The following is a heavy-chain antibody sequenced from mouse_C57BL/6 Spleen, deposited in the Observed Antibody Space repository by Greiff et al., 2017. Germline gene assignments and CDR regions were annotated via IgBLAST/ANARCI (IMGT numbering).Heavy chain of an antibody. CDR3: AREGSGYLDY. D-gene: IGHD3-2*02. V-gene: IGHV1-82*01. J-gene: IGHJ2*01. CDR2: IYPGDGDT. CDR1: GYAFSSSW. Sequence: VQLQQSGPELVKPGASVKISCKASGYAFSSSWMNWVKPRPGKGLEWIGRIYPGDGDTNYNGKFKGKATLTADKSSSTAYMQLSSLTSEDSAVYFCAREGSGYLDYWGQGTTLTVSS.